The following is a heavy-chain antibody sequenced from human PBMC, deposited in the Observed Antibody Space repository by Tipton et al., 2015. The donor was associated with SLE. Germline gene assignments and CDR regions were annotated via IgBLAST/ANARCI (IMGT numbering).Heavy chain of an antibody. CDR1: GGSIRSTN. CDR3: AARPGDFFGSGDYFEL. Sequence: GLVKPSGTLSLTCAVSGGSIRSTNWWSWVRQPPGKGLEWVSSISSSGTYIYYADSVKGRFTISRDNAENSLYLQMNRLTAEDTAVYYFAARPGDFFGSGDYFELWGQGTTVTVSS. CDR2: ISSSGTYI. V-gene: IGHV3-21*03. D-gene: IGHD3-10*01. J-gene: IGHJ3*01.